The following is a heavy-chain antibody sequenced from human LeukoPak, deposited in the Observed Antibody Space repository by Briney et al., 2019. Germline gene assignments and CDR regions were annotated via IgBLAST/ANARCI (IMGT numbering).Heavy chain of an antibody. J-gene: IGHJ4*02. Sequence: SGPTLVNPTQILTLTCSLSGFSLSTRGLGGGWVREPPGEAPEWLALHYSNANYLYSPSLRRRLTITKDTSKNQVVFTMTNMDAVDTATYYCAHYGDYRFMYYFDYWGQGTLVTVSS. D-gene: IGHD4-17*01. CDR1: GFSLSTRGLG. CDR3: AHYGDYRFMYYFDY. CDR2: HYSNANY. V-gene: IGHV2-5*01.